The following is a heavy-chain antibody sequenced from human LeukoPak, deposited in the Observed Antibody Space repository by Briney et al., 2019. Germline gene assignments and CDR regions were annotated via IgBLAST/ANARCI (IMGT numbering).Heavy chain of an antibody. CDR3: AKVYSSGWYSGAFDI. CDR1: GFTFSIYT. D-gene: IGHD6-19*01. Sequence: GGSLRLSCAASGFTFSIYTMSWVREAPGKGLGWVSAISSSGGSTYYADSVKGRFTISRDNSKNTLYLQMNSLRAEDTAVYYCAKVYSSGWYSGAFDIWGQGTMVTVSS. CDR2: ISSSGGST. V-gene: IGHV3-23*01. J-gene: IGHJ3*02.